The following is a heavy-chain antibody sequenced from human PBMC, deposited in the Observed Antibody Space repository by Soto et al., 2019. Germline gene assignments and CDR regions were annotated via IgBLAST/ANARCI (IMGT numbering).Heavy chain of an antibody. CDR3: ASESGSGSGPREYYYYYYGMDV. CDR1: GGTFSSYA. V-gene: IGHV1-69*13. Sequence: GASVKVSCKASGGTFSSYAISWVRQAPGRGLEWMGGIIPIFGTANYAQKLQGRVTITADESTSTAYMELSSLRSEDTAVYYCASESGSGSGPREYYYYYYGMDVWGQGTTVTVSS. D-gene: IGHD3-10*01. CDR2: IIPIFGTA. J-gene: IGHJ6*02.